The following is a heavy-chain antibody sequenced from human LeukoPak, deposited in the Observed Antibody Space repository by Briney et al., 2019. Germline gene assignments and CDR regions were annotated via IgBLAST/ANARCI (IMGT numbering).Heavy chain of an antibody. V-gene: IGHV4-59*01. CDR2: IYFSGSN. CDR3: ARSSYYFDD. CDR1: GRPMNSYY. J-gene: IGHJ4*02. Sequence: AEPLSLICTVSGRPMNSYYWSWIQQPPGKELEWTGYIYFSGSNHYKPSLKRRVTLYVDTSEHQLSLKLSAVSDGHRDVYFCARSSYYFDDGGQETLDTVS.